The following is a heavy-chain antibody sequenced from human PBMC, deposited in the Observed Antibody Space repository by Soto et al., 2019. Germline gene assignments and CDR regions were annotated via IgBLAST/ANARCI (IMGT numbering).Heavy chain of an antibody. Sequence: QVQLVESGGGVVQPGRSLRLSCAASGFTFSNYAMHWVRQAPGKGLEWVAVISYDGSNKYYADSVKGRFTISRDNSKNPLYLQMTSLRAEDTAVYYCARRPVTYYFDYWGQGTLVTVSS. V-gene: IGHV3-30-3*01. CDR2: ISYDGSNK. D-gene: IGHD4-17*01. CDR1: GFTFSNYA. CDR3: ARRPVTYYFDY. J-gene: IGHJ4*02.